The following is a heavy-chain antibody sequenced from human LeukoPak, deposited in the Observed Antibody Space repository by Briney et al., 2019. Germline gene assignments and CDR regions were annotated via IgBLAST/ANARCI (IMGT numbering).Heavy chain of an antibody. V-gene: IGHV4-34*01. CDR1: GGSFSGYY. J-gene: IGHJ6*02. CDR3: AREHLRRDGYNLAYYYGMDV. CDR2: INHSGST. D-gene: IGHD5-24*01. Sequence: SETLSLTCAVYGGSFSGYYWSWIRQPPGKGLEWIGEINHSGSTNYNPSLKSRVTISADTSKNQFSLKLSSVTAADTAVYYCAREHLRRDGYNLAYYYGMDVWGQGTTVTVSS.